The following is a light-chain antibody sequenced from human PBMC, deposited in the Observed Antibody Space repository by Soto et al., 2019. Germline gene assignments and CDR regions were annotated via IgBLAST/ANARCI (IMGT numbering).Light chain of an antibody. Sequence: QSALTQPASVSGSPGQSITISCTGTSSDVGGYNYVSWYQQHPGKAPKLMIYDVSNRPSGVSNRFSGSKSGNTASLTISGRQAEDEADYYCSSYTSSSTFWVFGGGTKVTVL. J-gene: IGLJ3*02. CDR1: SSDVGGYNY. CDR2: DVS. CDR3: SSYTSSSTFWV. V-gene: IGLV2-14*01.